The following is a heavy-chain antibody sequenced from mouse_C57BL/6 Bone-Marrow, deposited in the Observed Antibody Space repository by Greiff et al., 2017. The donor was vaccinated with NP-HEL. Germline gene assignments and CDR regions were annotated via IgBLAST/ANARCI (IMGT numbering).Heavy chain of an antibody. D-gene: IGHD1-1*01. Sequence: VQLVESGPELVKPGASVKLSCKASGYTFTSYDINWVKQRPGQGLEWIGWIYPRDGSTKYNEKFKGKATLTVDTSSSTAYMELHSLTSEDSAVYFCARLSYYYYGRAWFAYWGQGTLVTVSA. CDR2: IYPRDGST. CDR1: GYTFTSYD. CDR3: ARLSYYYYGRAWFAY. J-gene: IGHJ3*01. V-gene: IGHV1-85*01.